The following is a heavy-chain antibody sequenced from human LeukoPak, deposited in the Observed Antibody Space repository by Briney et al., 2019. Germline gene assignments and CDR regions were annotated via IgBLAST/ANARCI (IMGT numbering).Heavy chain of an antibody. V-gene: IGHV3-11*01. Sequence: GGSLRLSCAASGFTFSDYYMSWIRQAPGRGLEWVSYISSSGSTIYYADSVKGRCTISRDNAKSSLYLQMNSLRAEDTAVYYCARERSTSSRNWFDPWGQGTLVTVSS. CDR2: ISSSGSTI. CDR1: GFTFSDYY. J-gene: IGHJ5*02. CDR3: ARERSTSSRNWFDP. D-gene: IGHD2-2*01.